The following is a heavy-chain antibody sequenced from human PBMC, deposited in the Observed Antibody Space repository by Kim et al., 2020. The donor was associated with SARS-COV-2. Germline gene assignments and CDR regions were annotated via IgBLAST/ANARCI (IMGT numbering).Heavy chain of an antibody. CDR3: AKDIYPQLGLSYYYYGMDV. V-gene: IGHV3-43*02. CDR1: GFTFDDYA. J-gene: IGHJ6*02. Sequence: GGSLRLSCAASGFTFDDYAMHWVRQAPGKGLEWVSLISGDGGSTYYADSVKGRFTISRDNSKNSLYLQMNSLRTEDTALYYCAKDIYPQLGLSYYYYGMDVWGQGTTVTVSS. CDR2: ISGDGGST. D-gene: IGHD5-18*01.